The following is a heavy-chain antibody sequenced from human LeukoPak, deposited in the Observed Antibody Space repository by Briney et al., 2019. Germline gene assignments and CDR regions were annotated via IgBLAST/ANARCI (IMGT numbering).Heavy chain of an antibody. CDR2: IYGDGRI. CDR1: GFTVSSNY. D-gene: IGHD5-18*01. V-gene: IGHV3-53*01. Sequence: GGSLRLSCAASGFTVSSNYMSWVRQAPGKGLEWVAVIYGDGRIHYADSVKGRFTISRDDSKNTLYLRMNSLRAEDTAVYYCARESGYSYGLAGFFDYWGQGTLVTVSS. J-gene: IGHJ4*02. CDR3: ARESGYSYGLAGFFDY.